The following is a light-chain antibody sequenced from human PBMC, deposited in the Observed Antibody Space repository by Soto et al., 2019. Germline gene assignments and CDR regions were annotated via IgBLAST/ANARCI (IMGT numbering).Light chain of an antibody. Sequence: DIEMTQSPSSLSAFVGDRVTITCRASQSISTFLSWYQQKPGKAPKLLIYAISTLHSGVPSRFSASGSGTEFTLTISSLQPEDFAIDYCQQSYSSPRTFGQGTKVEI. CDR2: AIS. CDR3: QQSYSSPRT. V-gene: IGKV1-39*01. CDR1: QSISTF. J-gene: IGKJ1*01.